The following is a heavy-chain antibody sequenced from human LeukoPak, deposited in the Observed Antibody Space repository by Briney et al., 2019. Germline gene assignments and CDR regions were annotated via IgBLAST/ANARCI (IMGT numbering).Heavy chain of an antibody. Sequence: ASVKVSCKASGYTFTGYYMHWVRQAPAQGLEWMRWINPNSGGTNYAQKFQGRVTMTRDTSISTAYMELSRLRSDDTAVYYCARARKLLWFRELGPNWFDPWGQGTLVTVSS. CDR2: INPNSGGT. J-gene: IGHJ5*02. D-gene: IGHD3-10*01. CDR3: ARARKLLWFRELGPNWFDP. CDR1: GYTFTGYY. V-gene: IGHV1-2*02.